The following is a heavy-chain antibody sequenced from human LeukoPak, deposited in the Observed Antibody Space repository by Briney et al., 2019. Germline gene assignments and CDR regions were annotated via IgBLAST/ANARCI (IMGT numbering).Heavy chain of an antibody. V-gene: IGHV3-11*04. CDR3: ARDRLGLSTTCSDY. J-gene: IGHJ4*02. CDR1: GFTFSDYY. CDR2: ISSSGSTI. D-gene: IGHD7-27*01. Sequence: PGGPLRLSCAASGFTFSDYYMSWIRQAPGKGLEWVSYISSSGSTIYYADSVKGRFTISRDNAKNSLYLQMNSLRAEDTAVYYCARDRLGLSTTCSDYWGQGTLVTVSS.